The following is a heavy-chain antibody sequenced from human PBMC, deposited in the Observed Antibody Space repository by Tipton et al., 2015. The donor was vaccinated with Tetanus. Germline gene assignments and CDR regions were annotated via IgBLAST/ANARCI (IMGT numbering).Heavy chain of an antibody. D-gene: IGHD3-22*01. Sequence: QGQLVQSGAEVKKPGASVKVSCKASGYTFTGYYIYWVRQAPGQGLEWMGWIDPNSGGTVYAQKFQGRVTMTRDTSISTAYMELRSLRSDDPAVYYCARDRGDYIYYGMDVWGPGATVSVS. V-gene: IGHV1-2*02. CDR2: IDPNSGGT. CDR3: ARDRGDYIYYGMDV. J-gene: IGHJ6*02. CDR1: GYTFTGYY.